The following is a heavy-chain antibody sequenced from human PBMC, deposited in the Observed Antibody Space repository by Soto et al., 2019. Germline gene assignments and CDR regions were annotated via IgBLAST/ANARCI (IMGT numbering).Heavy chain of an antibody. D-gene: IGHD6-19*01. J-gene: IGHJ4*02. CDR3: ARPKGSYSSGYYDFDD. V-gene: IGHV1-69*01. CDR1: GGTFSPYA. Sequence: QVQLVQSGAEVKQPGSSVKVSCKTSGGTFSPYAIYWARQAPGQGLEWMGAIIPLFGTADYAQKSQGRVTITADESTSRAYMELSSRRSEDTAVDDCARPKGSYSSGYYDFDDWGQGTLVTVSS. CDR2: IIPLFGTA.